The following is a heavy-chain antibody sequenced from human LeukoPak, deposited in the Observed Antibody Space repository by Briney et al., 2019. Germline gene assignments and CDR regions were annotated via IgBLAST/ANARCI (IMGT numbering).Heavy chain of an antibody. J-gene: IGHJ3*02. Sequence: SETLSFTCAVYGGSFSGNFWTWIRQPPGKGLEWIGEINYSGSTNYNPSLKSRVTISLDTSKKQFSLRLTSVTAADTAVYYCARRGVVVAGIERVDAFDIWGLGTMVTVSS. D-gene: IGHD6-19*01. CDR3: ARRGVVVAGIERVDAFDI. CDR1: GGSFSGNF. V-gene: IGHV4-34*01. CDR2: INYSGST.